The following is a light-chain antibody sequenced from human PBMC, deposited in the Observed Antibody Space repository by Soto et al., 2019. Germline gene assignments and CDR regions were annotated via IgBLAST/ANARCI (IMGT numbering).Light chain of an antibody. CDR2: DVS. CDR1: QTLLKGY. Sequence: EVTLTQSPATVSLSPGETATLSCGASQTLLKGYLAWYQQRPGLAPRLIIYDVSRRATGIPDRFSGSGSGAEFTLSISRVEPEDFVVYYYQNYDWSWTFGQGTKVEIK. J-gene: IGKJ1*01. V-gene: IGKV3D-20*01. CDR3: QNYDWSWT.